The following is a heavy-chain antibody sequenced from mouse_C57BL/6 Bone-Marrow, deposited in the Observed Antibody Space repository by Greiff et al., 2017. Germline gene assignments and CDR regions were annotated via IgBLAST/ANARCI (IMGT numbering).Heavy chain of an antibody. J-gene: IGHJ2*01. V-gene: IGHV1-64*01. CDR1: GYTFTSYW. CDR2: INPNSGST. Sequence: VQLQQSGAELVKPGASVTLSCKASGYTFTSYWMHWVKQRPGQGLEWIGMINPNSGSTNYNEKFKSKATLTVDKSSSTAYMQLRSLTSEDSAVYSCARLPLDYWGQGTTLTVSS. CDR3: ARLPLDY.